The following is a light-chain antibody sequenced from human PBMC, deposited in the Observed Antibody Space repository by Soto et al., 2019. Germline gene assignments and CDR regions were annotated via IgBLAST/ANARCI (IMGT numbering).Light chain of an antibody. V-gene: IGKV3-20*01. Sequence: EIVLTQSPGTLSLSPGERATLSCRASQSVSSSYLAWYQQKPGQAPRLLIYGPSSRATGIHDRFSGSGSGTDFTLTIRRLEPEDFAVYYCQQYGSSPLFTFGPGTKVDIK. CDR2: GPS. J-gene: IGKJ3*01. CDR1: QSVSSSY. CDR3: QQYGSSPLFT.